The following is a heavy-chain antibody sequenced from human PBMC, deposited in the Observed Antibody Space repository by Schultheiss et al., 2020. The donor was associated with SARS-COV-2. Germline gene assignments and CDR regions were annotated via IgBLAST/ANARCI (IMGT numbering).Heavy chain of an antibody. V-gene: IGHV4-31*03. D-gene: IGHD6-6*01. CDR2: IYYSGST. Sequence: SETLSLTCTVSGGSISSGGYYWSWIRQHPGKGLEWIGYIYYSGSTYYNPSLKSRVTISVDTSKNQFSLNLSSVTAADTAVYYCAREQQLVHFYYYGMDVWGQGTTVTVSS. CDR3: AREQQLVHFYYYGMDV. CDR1: GGSISSGGYY. J-gene: IGHJ6*02.